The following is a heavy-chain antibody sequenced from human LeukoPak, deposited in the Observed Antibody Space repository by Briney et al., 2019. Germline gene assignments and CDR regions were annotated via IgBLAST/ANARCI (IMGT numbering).Heavy chain of an antibody. Sequence: ASVKVSCKASGYTFTSYAMNWVRQAPGQGLEWMGWINPNSGGTNYAQKFQGRVTMTRDTSISTAYMELSRLRSDDTAVYYCARGLNYCSSTSCFLSDGLDYWGQGTLVTVSS. J-gene: IGHJ4*02. D-gene: IGHD2-2*01. V-gene: IGHV1-2*02. CDR1: GYTFTSYA. CDR2: INPNSGGT. CDR3: ARGLNYCSSTSCFLSDGLDY.